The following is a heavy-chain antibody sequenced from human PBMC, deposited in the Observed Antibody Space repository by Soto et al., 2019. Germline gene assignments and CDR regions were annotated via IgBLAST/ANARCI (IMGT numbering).Heavy chain of an antibody. CDR1: GFTFSSYS. J-gene: IGHJ4*02. CDR2: ISSSSSTI. D-gene: IGHD5-18*01. V-gene: IGHV3-48*01. Sequence: GGSLRLSCAASGFTFSSYSMNWVRQAPGKGLEWVSYISSSSSTIYYADSVKGRFTISRDNAKDSLYLQMNSLRAEDTAVYYCARDSGYSYGPLDYWGQGTLVTVSS. CDR3: ARDSGYSYGPLDY.